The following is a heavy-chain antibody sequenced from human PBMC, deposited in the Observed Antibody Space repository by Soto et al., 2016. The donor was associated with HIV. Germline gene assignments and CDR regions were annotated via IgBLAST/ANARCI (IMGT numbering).Heavy chain of an antibody. CDR2: INTDGRST. CDR3: ARVRITMVRGVEPFDY. V-gene: IGHV3-74*01. Sequence: EVQLVESGGGLLQPGGSLRLSCAGSGFTFSSYWMHWVRQAPGKGLVWVSRINTDGRSTSYADSVKGRFTTSRDNAKNTLYLQMNSLRAEDTAVYYCARVRITMVRGVEPFDYWGQGILVTVSS. J-gene: IGHJ4*02. D-gene: IGHD3-10*01. CDR1: GFTFSSYW.